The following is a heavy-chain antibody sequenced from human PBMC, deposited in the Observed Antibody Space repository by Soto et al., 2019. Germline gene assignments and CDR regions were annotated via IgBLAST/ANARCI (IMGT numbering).Heavy chain of an antibody. D-gene: IGHD3-3*01. CDR1: GGSVSSGSYY. Sequence: TLSLTCNVSGGSVSSGSYYWSWIRQPPGKVLEWIGYIYYSGSTNYNPSLKSRVTISVDTSKNQFSLKLSSVTAADTAVYYCARGSYYDFWSGYYDYYYYGMDVWGQGTTV. CDR3: ARGSYYDFWSGYYDYYYYGMDV. J-gene: IGHJ6*02. CDR2: IYYSGST. V-gene: IGHV4-61*01.